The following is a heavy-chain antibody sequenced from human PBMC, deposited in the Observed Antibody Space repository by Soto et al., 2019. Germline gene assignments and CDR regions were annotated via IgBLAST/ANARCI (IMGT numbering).Heavy chain of an antibody. D-gene: IGHD6-19*01. J-gene: IGHJ4*02. CDR1: GFTFSSYA. V-gene: IGHV3-23*01. Sequence: EVQLLESGGGLVQPGGSLRLSCAASGFTFSSYARSWVRQAPGKGLEWVSAISGSGVSIYYADSVKGRFTISRDNSKNTLYLQMNSLRAEDTAVYYCAKEEGYSSGWTPFDYWGQGTLVTVSS. CDR2: ISGSGVSI. CDR3: AKEEGYSSGWTPFDY.